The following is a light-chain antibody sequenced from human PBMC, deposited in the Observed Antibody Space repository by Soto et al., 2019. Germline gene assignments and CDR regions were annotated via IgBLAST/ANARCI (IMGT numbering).Light chain of an antibody. V-gene: IGKV4-1*01. CDR2: WAS. J-gene: IGKJ4*01. CDR1: QSVLYSSNNKNY. CDR3: QQYYSTPPLT. Sequence: DIVMTQSLDSLAVSLGERATINCKSSQSVLYSSNNKNYLAWYQQKPGQPPKLLIYWASTRESGVPDRFSGSGSGTDFTLTISSLQAEDVAVYYCQQYYSTPPLTFGGGTKVEIK.